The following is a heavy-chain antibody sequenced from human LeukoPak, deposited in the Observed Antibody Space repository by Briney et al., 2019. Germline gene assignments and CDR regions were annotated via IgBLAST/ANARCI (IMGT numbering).Heavy chain of an antibody. Sequence: GESLKISCKASGYNFATFCIGWVRQLPGKGLEWVGIFYGTDSTIRYSPPFQGQVTISADKSINTAYLQWSSLKASDTAMYYCARLGLERLDYTFDPWGQGTLVTVSS. V-gene: IGHV5-51*01. CDR3: ARLGLERLDYTFDP. D-gene: IGHD1-1*01. J-gene: IGHJ5*02. CDR1: GYNFATFC. CDR2: FYGTDSTI.